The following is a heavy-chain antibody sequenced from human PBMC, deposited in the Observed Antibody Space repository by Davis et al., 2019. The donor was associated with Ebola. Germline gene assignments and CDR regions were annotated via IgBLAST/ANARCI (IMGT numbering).Heavy chain of an antibody. J-gene: IGHJ4*02. Sequence: GESLKISCAASGFTFSSYSMNWVRQAPGKGLEWVSSISGSDGSTYYADSVKGRFTISGDNSKNTLYLQMNSLRAEDTAVYYCAKVGSGWYLDYWGQGTLVTVSS. CDR3: AKVGSGWYLDY. D-gene: IGHD6-19*01. CDR2: ISGSDGST. V-gene: IGHV3-23*01. CDR1: GFTFSSYS.